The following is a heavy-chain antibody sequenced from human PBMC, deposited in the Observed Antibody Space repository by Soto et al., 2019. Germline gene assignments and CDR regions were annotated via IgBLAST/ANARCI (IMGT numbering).Heavy chain of an antibody. CDR3: ARGMAYYDYIWGSYRYSYFDY. V-gene: IGHV4-34*01. CDR2: INHSGST. CDR1: GGSFSGYY. D-gene: IGHD3-16*02. Sequence: PSETLSLTCAVYGGSFSGYYWSWIRQPPGKGLEWIGEINHSGSTNYNPSLKSRVTISADTSKNQFSLKLSSVTAADTAVYYCARGMAYYDYIWGSYRYSYFDYWGQGTLVTVSS. J-gene: IGHJ4*02.